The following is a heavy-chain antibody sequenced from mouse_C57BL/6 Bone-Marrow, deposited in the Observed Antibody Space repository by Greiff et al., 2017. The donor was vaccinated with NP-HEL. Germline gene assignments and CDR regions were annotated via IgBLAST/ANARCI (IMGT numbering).Heavy chain of an antibody. CDR2: IDPSDSYT. J-gene: IGHJ3*01. Sequence: VQLQQPGAELVRPGTSVKLSCKASGYTFTSYWMHWVKQRPGKGLEWIGVIDPSDSYTNYNQKFKGKATFTVDTSSSTAYMQLSSLTSEDSAVYYCARGQLRPWFAYWGQGTLVTVSA. CDR3: ARGQLRPWFAY. CDR1: GYTFTSYW. V-gene: IGHV1-59*01. D-gene: IGHD3-2*02.